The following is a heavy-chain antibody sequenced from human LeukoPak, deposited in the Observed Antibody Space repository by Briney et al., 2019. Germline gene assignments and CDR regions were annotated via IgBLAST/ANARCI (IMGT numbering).Heavy chain of an antibody. CDR2: ISSSSGYT. CDR3: ASHSSSGYYRDAFDI. J-gene: IGHJ3*02. V-gene: IGHV3-11*03. Sequence: GGSLRLSCAASGFTFSDYYMSWIRQAPGKGLEWVSYISSSSGYTNYADSVKGRFTISRDNAKNSLYLQMNSLRAEDTAVYYCASHSSSGYYRDAFDIWGQGTMVTVSS. CDR1: GFTFSDYY. D-gene: IGHD3-22*01.